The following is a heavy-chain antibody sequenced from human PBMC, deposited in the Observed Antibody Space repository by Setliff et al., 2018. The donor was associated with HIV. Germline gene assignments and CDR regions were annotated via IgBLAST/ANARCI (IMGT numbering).Heavy chain of an antibody. J-gene: IGHJ4*02. V-gene: IGHV4-59*11. D-gene: IGHD1-26*01. CDR2: MYASGST. CDR3: ARGPSGTYYREFDF. CDR1: GGSISVHY. Sequence: ETLSLTCTVSGGSISVHYWSWLRQPPGKGLEWIGSMYASGSTDYNPSLKSRVTISVDRFRNQFSLQLRSVTAADTAVYYCARGPSGTYYREFDFWGQGTLVTVSS.